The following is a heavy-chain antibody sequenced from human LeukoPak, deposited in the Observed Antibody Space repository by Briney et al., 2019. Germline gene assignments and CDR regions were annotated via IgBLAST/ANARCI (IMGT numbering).Heavy chain of an antibody. CDR3: ARRYCSGGSCYFDY. J-gene: IGHJ4*02. V-gene: IGHV4-31*03. Sequence: SETLSLTCTVSGGSISSGGYYWSWIRQHPGKVLEWIGYIYYSGSTYYNPSLKSRVTISVDTSKNQFSLKLSSVTAADTAVYYCARRYCSGGSCYFDYWGQGTLVTVSS. D-gene: IGHD2-15*01. CDR1: GGSISSGGYY. CDR2: IYYSGST.